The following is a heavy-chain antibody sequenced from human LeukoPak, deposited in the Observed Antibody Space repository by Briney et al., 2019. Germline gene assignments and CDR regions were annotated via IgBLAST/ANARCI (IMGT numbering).Heavy chain of an antibody. J-gene: IGHJ6*04. CDR2: IFYSGST. Sequence: PSETLSLTCTVSGGSISTSNYYWGWVRQPPGKGLEWIGNIFYSGSTYYSPSLKSRVTISLDTSRNQLSLKLNSVTAADTAVYYCARGRKGGKGIGSAFDIWGKGTTVTVSS. CDR3: ARGRKGGKGIGSAFDI. D-gene: IGHD4-23*01. V-gene: IGHV4-39*07. CDR1: GGSISTSNYY.